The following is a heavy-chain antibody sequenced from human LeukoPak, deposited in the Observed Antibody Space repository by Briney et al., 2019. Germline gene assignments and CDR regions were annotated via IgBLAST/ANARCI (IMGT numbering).Heavy chain of an antibody. CDR1: GGSFSGYY. CDR2: INHSGST. Sequence: PSETLSLTCAVYGGSFSGYYWSWIRQPPGKGLEWIGEINHSGSTNYNPSLKSRVTIPVDTSKNQFSLKLSSVTAADTAVYYCARAYCGGDCYYRAFDIWGQGTMVTVSS. V-gene: IGHV4-34*01. CDR3: ARAYCGGDCYYRAFDI. D-gene: IGHD2-21*01. J-gene: IGHJ3*02.